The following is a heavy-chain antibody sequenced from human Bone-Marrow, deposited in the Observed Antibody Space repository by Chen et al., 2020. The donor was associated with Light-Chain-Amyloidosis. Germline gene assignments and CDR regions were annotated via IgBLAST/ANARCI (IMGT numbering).Heavy chain of an antibody. CDR1: GYTLTSYD. J-gene: IGHJ6*03. CDR2: MNPNSGNT. V-gene: IGHV1-8*01. D-gene: IGHD3-3*01. Sequence: QVQLVQSGAEVKKPGASVKVSCKASGYTLTSYDINWVRQATGQGLEWMGWMNPNSGNTGYAQKFQGRVTMTRNTSISTAYMELSSLRSEDTAVYYCARGGITIFGVVIGRYYYMDVWGKGTTVTVSS. CDR3: ARGGITIFGVVIGRYYYMDV.